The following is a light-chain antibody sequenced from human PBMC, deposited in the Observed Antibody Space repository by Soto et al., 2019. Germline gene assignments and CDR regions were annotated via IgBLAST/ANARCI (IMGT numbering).Light chain of an antibody. CDR3: CSYAGSRTWAV. CDR2: EGS. J-gene: IGLJ7*01. CDR1: SSDVGSYNL. V-gene: IGLV2-23*01. Sequence: QSALTQPASVSGSPGQSITISCTGTSSDVGSYNLVSWYQQHPGKAPKLIIYEGSKRPSGVSNRFSGSKSGNTASLTISGLQAEDEADYYCCSYAGSRTWAVFGGGTQLTVL.